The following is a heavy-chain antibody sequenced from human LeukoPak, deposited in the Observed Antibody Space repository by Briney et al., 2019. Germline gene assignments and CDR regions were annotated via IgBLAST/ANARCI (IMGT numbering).Heavy chain of an antibody. CDR2: IYYSGST. Sequence: SETLSLTCTVSGGSISNYYWSWIRQPPGKGLEWIGSIYYSGSTYYNPSLKSRVTISVDTSKNQFSLKLSSVTAADTAVYYCARHYGPWGQGTLVTVSS. CDR1: GGSISNYY. D-gene: IGHD3-16*01. J-gene: IGHJ5*02. CDR3: ARHYGP. V-gene: IGHV4-39*01.